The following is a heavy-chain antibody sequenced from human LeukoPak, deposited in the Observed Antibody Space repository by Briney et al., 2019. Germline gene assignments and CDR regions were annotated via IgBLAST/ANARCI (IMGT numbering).Heavy chain of an antibody. CDR3: AKEGFYCSGGSCYSFYYYYMDV. CDR2: ISGSGGST. V-gene: IGHV3-23*01. Sequence: GGTLRLSCAASGFTFSSYAMSWVRQAPGKGLEWVSAISGSGGSTYYADSVKGRFTISRDNSKNTLYLQMNSLRAEDTAVYYCAKEGFYCSGGSCYSFYYYYMDVWGKGTTVTVSS. CDR1: GFTFSSYA. J-gene: IGHJ6*03. D-gene: IGHD2-15*01.